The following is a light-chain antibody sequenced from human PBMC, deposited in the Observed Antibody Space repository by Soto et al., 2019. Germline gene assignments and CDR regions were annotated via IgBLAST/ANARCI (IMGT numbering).Light chain of an antibody. CDR2: AAS. CDR3: QQSYSTLRWT. J-gene: IGKJ1*01. Sequence: DIQMTQSPSSLSASVGDRVTITCRASQSISTYLNWYQQKPGKAPKLLIYAASSLQTGVPSRFSGSGSGTDFTLTIISLQPEAFATYSCQQSYSTLRWTFGQGTKVEIK. V-gene: IGKV1-39*01. CDR1: QSISTY.